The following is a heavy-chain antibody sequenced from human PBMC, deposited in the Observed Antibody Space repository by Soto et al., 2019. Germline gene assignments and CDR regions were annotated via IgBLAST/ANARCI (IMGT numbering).Heavy chain of an antibody. Sequence: QVQLQESGPGLVKPSETLSLTCTVSGGSISSYYWSWIRQPPGKGLEWIGYIYYSGSTNYNPSLKSRVTISVDTSKNQFSLKLSSVTAADTAVYYCARVDSSSPPEWFDPWGQGTLVTVSS. CDR1: GGSISSYY. J-gene: IGHJ5*02. CDR3: ARVDSSSPPEWFDP. V-gene: IGHV4-59*01. D-gene: IGHD6-13*01. CDR2: IYYSGST.